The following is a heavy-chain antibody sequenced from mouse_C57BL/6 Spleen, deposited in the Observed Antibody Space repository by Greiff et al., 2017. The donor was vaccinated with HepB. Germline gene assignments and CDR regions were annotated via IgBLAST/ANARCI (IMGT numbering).Heavy chain of an antibody. D-gene: IGHD1-1*01. Sequence: VQLQQPGAELVKPGASVKMSCKASGYTFTSYWITWVKQRPGQGLEWIGDIYPGSGSTNYNEKFKSKATLTVDTSSSTAYMQLSSLTSEDSAVYYCASHYGSSPAWFAYWGQGTLVTVSA. CDR3: ASHYGSSPAWFAY. CDR1: GYTFTSYW. J-gene: IGHJ3*01. CDR2: IYPGSGST. V-gene: IGHV1-55*01.